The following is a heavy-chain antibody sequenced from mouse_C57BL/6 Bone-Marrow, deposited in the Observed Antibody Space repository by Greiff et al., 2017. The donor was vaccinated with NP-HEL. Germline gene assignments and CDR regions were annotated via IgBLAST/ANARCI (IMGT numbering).Heavy chain of an antibody. CDR2: INSDGGST. CDR3: ARQGYYGSSFHWYFDV. Sequence: EVHLVESGGGLVQPGESLKLSCESNEYEFPSHDMSWVRKTPEKRLELVAAINSDGGSTYYPDTMERRFIISRDNTKKTLYLQMSSLRSEDTALYYCARQGYYGSSFHWYFDVWGTGTTVTVSS. V-gene: IGHV5-2*01. D-gene: IGHD1-1*01. CDR1: EYEFPSHD. J-gene: IGHJ1*03.